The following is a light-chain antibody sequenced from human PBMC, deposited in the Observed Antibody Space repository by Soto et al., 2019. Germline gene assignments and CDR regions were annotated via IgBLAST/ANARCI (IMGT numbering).Light chain of an antibody. J-gene: IGKJ3*01. V-gene: IGKV3-11*01. CDR3: QQRRGWPPT. Sequence: EIVLTQSPVSLSLSPGERATLSCRATQTVDNHLAWYQQRPGQAPRLLIYEESIRATGIPARFSGSGSGTDFTLTISSLEPEDFAIYYCQQRRGWPPTFGHGTKVEFK. CDR1: QTVDNH. CDR2: EES.